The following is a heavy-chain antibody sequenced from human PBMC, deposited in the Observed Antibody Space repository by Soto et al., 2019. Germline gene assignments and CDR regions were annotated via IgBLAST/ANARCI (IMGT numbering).Heavy chain of an antibody. V-gene: IGHV5-10-1*01. Sequence: GESLKISCKGSGYSFKSYWISWVRQMPGKGLEWMGRIDPSDSYTNYSPSFQGHVTISADKSISTAYLQWSSLKASDTAMYYCARSYRWSVLYCYCGMDVWGQGTTVTVSS. J-gene: IGHJ6*02. D-gene: IGHD2-8*02. CDR2: IDPSDSYT. CDR3: ARSYRWSVLYCYCGMDV. CDR1: GYSFKSYW.